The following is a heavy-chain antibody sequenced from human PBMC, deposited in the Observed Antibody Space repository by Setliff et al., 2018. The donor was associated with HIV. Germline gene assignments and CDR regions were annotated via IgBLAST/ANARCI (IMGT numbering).Heavy chain of an antibody. Sequence: GGSLRLSCAASGFTFNRNCMSWVRQVPGKGLEWVATIKQDESEKYYVDSVKGRFTISRDNAKNSLYLQMNSLRAEDTAVYYCARGASGPLYYYYYMDVWGKGTTVTVSS. J-gene: IGHJ6*03. CDR1: GFTFNRNC. V-gene: IGHV3-7*03. CDR2: IKQDESEK. D-gene: IGHD1-26*01. CDR3: ARGASGPLYYYYYMDV.